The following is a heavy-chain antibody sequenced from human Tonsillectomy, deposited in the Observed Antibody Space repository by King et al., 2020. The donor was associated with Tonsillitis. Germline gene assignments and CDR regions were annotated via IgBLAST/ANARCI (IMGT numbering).Heavy chain of an antibody. D-gene: IGHD1-26*01. J-gene: IGHJ3*02. CDR3: ARGWETASPRAVDI. Sequence: VQLVESGGGLVKPGGSLRLSCAASGFTFTGYGMNWVRQAPGKGLEGVSSISGNSRNIYYADSVKGRFTISRDNAKNSLYLQMNSLSAEDTAVYYCARGWETASPRAVDIWGQGTMVTVSP. CDR2: ISGNSRNI. V-gene: IGHV3-21*01. CDR1: GFTFTGYG.